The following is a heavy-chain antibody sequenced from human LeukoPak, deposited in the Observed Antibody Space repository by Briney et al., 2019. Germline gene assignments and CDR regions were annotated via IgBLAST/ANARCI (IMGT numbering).Heavy chain of an antibody. D-gene: IGHD6-6*01. CDR3: ATDPDKYSSSSNFDY. J-gene: IGHJ4*02. Sequence: GGSLRLSCAASGFTFSSYGMHWVRQAPGKGLEWVAVISYDGSNKYYADSVKGRFTVSRDNSKNTLYLQMNSLRAEDTAVYYCATDPDKYSSSSNFDYWGQGTLVTVSS. V-gene: IGHV3-30*03. CDR1: GFTFSSYG. CDR2: ISYDGSNK.